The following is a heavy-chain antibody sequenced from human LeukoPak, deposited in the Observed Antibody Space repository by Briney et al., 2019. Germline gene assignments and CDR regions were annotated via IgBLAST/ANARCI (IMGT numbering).Heavy chain of an antibody. J-gene: IGHJ4*02. CDR2: IYSGGST. Sequence: GGSLRLSCAASGFTVSPDYMSWVRQASGKGLEWVSVIYSGGSTDYADSVKGRFTISRDKSKNTLYLQMNSLRAEDTAVYYCAKAYGYCTTTSCSHEEFDYWGQGTLVTVSS. CDR1: GFTVSPDY. V-gene: IGHV3-53*05. D-gene: IGHD2-2*01. CDR3: AKAYGYCTTTSCSHEEFDY.